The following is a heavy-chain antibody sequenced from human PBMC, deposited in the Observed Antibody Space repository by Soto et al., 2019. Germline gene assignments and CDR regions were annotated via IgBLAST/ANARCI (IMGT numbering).Heavy chain of an antibody. D-gene: IGHD4-17*01. J-gene: IGHJ4*02. V-gene: IGHV1-18*04. CDR2: ISTYNTNT. CDR3: ARWAGQVRDYGGPFDY. Sequence: GASVKVSCKASGERFTTYGISWVRQAPGQGLEWMGWISTYNTNTNYAPKFQGRLFLTTDTSTTTAHMELRSLRPDDTAVYYCARWAGQVRDYGGPFDYWGQGTLVTVSS. CDR1: GERFTTYG.